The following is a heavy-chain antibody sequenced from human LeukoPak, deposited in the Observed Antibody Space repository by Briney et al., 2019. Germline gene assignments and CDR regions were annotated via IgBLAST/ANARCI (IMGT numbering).Heavy chain of an antibody. D-gene: IGHD1-26*01. CDR1: GFTFSSYW. CDR3: ARVPDSGSAIDY. Sequence: GGSLRLSCAASGFTFSSYWMHWVRQAPGKGLVWVSRINSDGSSTSYADSVKGRFTISRDNAKNTLYLQMNCLRAEDTAVYYCARVPDSGSAIDYWGQGTLVTVSS. V-gene: IGHV3-74*01. J-gene: IGHJ4*02. CDR2: INSDGSST.